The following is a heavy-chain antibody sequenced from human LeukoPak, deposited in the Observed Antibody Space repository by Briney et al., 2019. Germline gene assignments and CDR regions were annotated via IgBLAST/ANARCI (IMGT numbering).Heavy chain of an antibody. J-gene: IGHJ3*02. CDR2: ISWNSGSI. CDR1: GFTFDDYA. Sequence: PGGSLRLSCAASGFTFDDYAMHWVRQAPGKGLEWVSGISWNSGSIGYADSVKGRFTISRDNAKNSLYLQMNCLRAEDMALYYCAKDVSSTRDAFDIWGQGTMVTVSS. CDR3: AKDVSSTRDAFDI. D-gene: IGHD6-6*01. V-gene: IGHV3-9*03.